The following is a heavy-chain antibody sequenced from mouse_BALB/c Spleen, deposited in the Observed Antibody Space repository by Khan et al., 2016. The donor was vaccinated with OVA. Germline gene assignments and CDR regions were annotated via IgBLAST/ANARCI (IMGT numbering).Heavy chain of an antibody. J-gene: IGHJ3*01. D-gene: IGHD2-14*01. CDR1: GYSFTLYY. V-gene: IGHV1-26*01. CDR2: VNPNTGGS. CDR3: ARGYDFFAY. Sequence: VQLKQSGPDLVKPGASVQISCKASGYSFTLYYMTWVKQSHGKSLEWIGRVNPNTGGSDYNQEFKGKAILTVDKSSNTAYMELHSLTSEDSAVDYCARGYDFFAYWGQGTLVTVSA.